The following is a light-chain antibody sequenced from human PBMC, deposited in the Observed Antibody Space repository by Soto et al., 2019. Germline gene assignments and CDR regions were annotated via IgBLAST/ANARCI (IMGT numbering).Light chain of an antibody. CDR1: QDISSW. CDR3: QQANSFPLT. CDR2: AAS. V-gene: IGKV1-12*01. J-gene: IGKJ4*01. Sequence: DIQMTQSPSSVSASVGDRVTITCRASQDISSWLAGYQHHPGKAPKLVIYAASSLQSGVPSRFSGSGSGTDFTLTISSLQPEDFATYYCQQANSFPLTFGGGTKLEIK.